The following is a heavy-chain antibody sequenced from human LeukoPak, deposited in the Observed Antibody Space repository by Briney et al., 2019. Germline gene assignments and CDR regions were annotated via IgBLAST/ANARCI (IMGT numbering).Heavy chain of an antibody. CDR2: INPNSGDT. CDR3: ARDYDYGDFDY. V-gene: IGHV1-2*02. J-gene: IGHJ4*02. D-gene: IGHD4-17*01. CDR1: GYTFTGYY. Sequence: ASVKVSCKASGYTFTGYYMHWVRQAPGQGLEWMGWINPNSGDTNYAQKFQGRVTMTRDTSISTAYMELSRLRSDDTAVYYCARDYDYGDFDYWGQGTLVTVSS.